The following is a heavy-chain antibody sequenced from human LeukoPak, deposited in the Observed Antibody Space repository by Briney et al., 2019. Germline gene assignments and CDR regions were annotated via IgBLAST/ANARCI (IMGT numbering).Heavy chain of an antibody. CDR2: IYSGGSST. V-gene: IGHV3-66*01. D-gene: IGHD4-23*01. J-gene: IGHJ2*01. CDR1: GFTVSTNY. Sequence: GGSLRLSCAASGFTVSTNYMSWVRQAPGRGLEWVSVIYSGGSSTYYADAVKGRFTISRDNSKNTLYLQMNSLRAEDAAVYYCARDFYGGNSEVVSWHFDLWGRGTLVSVSS. CDR3: ARDFYGGNSEVVSWHFDL.